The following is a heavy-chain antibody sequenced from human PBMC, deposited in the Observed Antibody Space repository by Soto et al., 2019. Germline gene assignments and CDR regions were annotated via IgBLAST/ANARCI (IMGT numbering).Heavy chain of an antibody. CDR3: AKQTYLHGMDV. CDR2: ISWNSGSI. CDR1: GFTFDDYA. J-gene: IGHJ6*02. Sequence: GGSLRLSCAASGFTFDDYAMHWVRQAPGKGLEWVSGISWNSGSIGYADSVKGRFTISRDNAKNSLYLQMNSLRAEDTALYYCAKQTYLHGMDVWGQGTTVTVS. V-gene: IGHV3-9*01.